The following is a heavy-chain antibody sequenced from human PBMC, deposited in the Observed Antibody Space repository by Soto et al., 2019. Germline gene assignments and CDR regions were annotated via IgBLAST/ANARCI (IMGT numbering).Heavy chain of an antibody. V-gene: IGHV3-7*05. CDR2: IKQDGSEK. CDR1: GFTFSSYW. D-gene: IGHD2-2*01. J-gene: IGHJ6*02. Sequence: GGALRLSCAASGFTFSSYWMSWVRQAPGKGLEWVANIKQDGSEKYYVDSVKGRFTISRDNAKNSLYLQMNSLRAEDTAVYYCARDLLPAAIMKTYYYYGMDVWGQGTTVTVSS. CDR3: ARDLLPAAIMKTYYYYGMDV.